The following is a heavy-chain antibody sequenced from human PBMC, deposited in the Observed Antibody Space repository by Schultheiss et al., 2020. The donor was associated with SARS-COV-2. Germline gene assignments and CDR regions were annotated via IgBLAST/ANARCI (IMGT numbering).Heavy chain of an antibody. CDR2: ISHSGRP. Sequence: SQTLSLTCPVSGGSINPYYWSWIRQSPEKGLECIGYISHSGRPDYNPSLKSRVTISLDTSKNQFSLKVTSLTAADTAMYYCARAKYYDFWSGYYPYYYYYMDVWGKGTTVTVSS. D-gene: IGHD3-3*01. CDR3: ARAKYYDFWSGYYPYYYYYMDV. V-gene: IGHV4-59*08. CDR1: GGSINPYY. J-gene: IGHJ6*03.